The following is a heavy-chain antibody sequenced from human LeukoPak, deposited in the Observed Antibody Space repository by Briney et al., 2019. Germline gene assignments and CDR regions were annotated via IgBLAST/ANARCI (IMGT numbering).Heavy chain of an antibody. CDR3: ARDNHRYSYGYGY. D-gene: IGHD5-18*01. CDR2: ISAYNGNT. CDR1: GYTFTSYG. V-gene: IGHV1-18*01. Sequence: GASVKVSCKASGYTFTSYGISWVRQAPGQGREWMGWISAYNGNTNYAQKLHGRVTMTTDTYTSTAYMELRSLRSDDTAVYYCARDNHRYSYGYGYWGQGTLVTVSS. J-gene: IGHJ4*02.